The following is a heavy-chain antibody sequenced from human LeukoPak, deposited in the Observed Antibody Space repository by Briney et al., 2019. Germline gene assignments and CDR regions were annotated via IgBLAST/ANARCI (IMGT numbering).Heavy chain of an antibody. CDR2: ISSSSSYI. CDR1: GFTFSSYS. V-gene: IGHV3-21*01. Sequence: GGSLRLSCAASGFTFSSYSMNWVRQAPGKGLEWVSSISSSSSYIYYADSVKGRFTISRDNAKNSLYLQMNSLRAEDTAVYYCARGSLGYSSGWVDYWGQGTLVTVSS. J-gene: IGHJ4*02. CDR3: ARGSLGYSSGWVDY. D-gene: IGHD6-19*01.